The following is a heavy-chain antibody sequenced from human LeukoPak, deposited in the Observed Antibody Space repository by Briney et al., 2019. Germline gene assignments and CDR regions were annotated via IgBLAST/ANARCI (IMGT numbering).Heavy chain of an antibody. D-gene: IGHD6-19*01. Sequence: KPSETLSLTCTVSGASISTNNYYWGWVRQPPGKGLEWIGSIYYSGSTYYKSSLKTRVTISVDTSRNQFSLKLRPVTAADTALYYCARLPGWVVRTFDYWGQGILVTVSS. V-gene: IGHV4-39*01. CDR3: ARLPGWVVRTFDY. J-gene: IGHJ4*02. CDR2: IYYSGST. CDR1: GASISTNNYY.